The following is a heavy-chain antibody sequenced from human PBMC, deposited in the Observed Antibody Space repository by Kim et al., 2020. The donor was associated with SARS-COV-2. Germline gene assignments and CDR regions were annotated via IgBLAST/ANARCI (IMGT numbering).Heavy chain of an antibody. Sequence: TGYHPPLSSRVTISGDTSKSQMSLKLSSVTAADTGVYYCARGQDTAKTGYWGQGTLVTVSS. CDR2: T. CDR3: ARGQDTAKTGY. V-gene: IGHV4-34*01. D-gene: IGHD5-18*01. J-gene: IGHJ4*02.